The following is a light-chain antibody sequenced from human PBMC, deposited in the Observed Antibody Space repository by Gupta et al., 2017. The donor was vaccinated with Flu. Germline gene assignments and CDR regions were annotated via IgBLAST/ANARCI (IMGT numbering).Light chain of an antibody. CDR1: QSVSSY. J-gene: IGKJ4*01. CDR3: QQRSNWPLT. V-gene: IGKV3-11*01. CDR2: DAS. Sequence: PATLSWSPGERATLSCRASQSVSSYLAWYQQKPGQAPRLLIYDASNRATGIPARFSGSGSGTEFTLTISSLEPEDFAVYYCQQRSNWPLTFGGGTKVEIK.